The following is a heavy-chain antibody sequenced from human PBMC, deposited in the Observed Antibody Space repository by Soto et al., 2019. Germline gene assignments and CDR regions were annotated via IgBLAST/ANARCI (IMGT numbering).Heavy chain of an antibody. V-gene: IGHV3-11*01. CDR1: GFTFSDYY. CDR3: ASSGGKYSSSWDAHNWFDP. J-gene: IGHJ5*02. Sequence: QVPLVESGGGLVKPGGSLRLSCAASGFTFSDYYMSWIRQAPGKGLEWVSYISSSGSTIYYADSVKGRFTISRDNAKNSLYLQMNSLRAEDTAVYYCASSGGKYSSSWDAHNWFDPWGQGTLVTVSS. D-gene: IGHD6-13*01. CDR2: ISSSGSTI.